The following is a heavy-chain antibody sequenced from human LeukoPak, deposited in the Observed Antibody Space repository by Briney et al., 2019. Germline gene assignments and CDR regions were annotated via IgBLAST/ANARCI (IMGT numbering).Heavy chain of an antibody. V-gene: IGHV4-38-2*01. Sequence: SETLSLTCAVSGHSISSGYYWGWIRQPPGKGLEWIGSIYHSGSTYYNPSLKSRVTISVDTSKNQFSLKLSSVTAADTAVYYCARSGRLGENYYYMDVWGKGTTVTVSS. CDR2: IYHSGST. D-gene: IGHD5-24*01. CDR3: ARSGRLGENYYYMDV. CDR1: GHSISSGYY. J-gene: IGHJ6*03.